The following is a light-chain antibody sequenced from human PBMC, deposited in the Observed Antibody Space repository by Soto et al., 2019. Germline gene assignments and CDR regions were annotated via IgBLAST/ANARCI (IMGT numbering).Light chain of an antibody. Sequence: QSVLTQPASVSGSPGQSITISCAGTSNDIGGYNYVSWYQQHPGKAPKVMIYEVSNRPSGVSDRFSGSKSGNTASLTISGLQAEDEADYYCSSFTITSALFVFGSGTKVTVL. J-gene: IGLJ1*01. CDR3: SSFTITSALFV. CDR1: SNDIGGYNY. V-gene: IGLV2-14*01. CDR2: EVS.